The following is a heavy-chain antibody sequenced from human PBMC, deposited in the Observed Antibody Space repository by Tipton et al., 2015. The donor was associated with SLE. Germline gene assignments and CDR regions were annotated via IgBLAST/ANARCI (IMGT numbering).Heavy chain of an antibody. Sequence: TLSLTCTVSGGSISSHYWSWIRQPPGKGLEWIGYIYYSGSTNYNPSLKSRVTISVDTSKNQFSLKLSSVTAADTAVYYCARHVLLYYYDSSGYYFDYWGQGTLVTVSS. CDR3: ARHVLLYYYDSSGYYFDY. V-gene: IGHV4-59*08. D-gene: IGHD3-22*01. CDR1: GGSISSHY. J-gene: IGHJ4*02. CDR2: IYYSGST.